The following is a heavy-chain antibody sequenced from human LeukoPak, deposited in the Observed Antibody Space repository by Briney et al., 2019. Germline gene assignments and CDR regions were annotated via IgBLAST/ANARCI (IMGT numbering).Heavy chain of an antibody. J-gene: IGHJ5*02. CDR2: ISHSGST. CDR3: ARGPAAVHP. D-gene: IGHD6-13*01. Sequence: SETLSLTCGVYGGSLINHYWIWIRQLPGKGLEWIGEISHSGSTNYSPSLESRLTISVDTTKSQFFLKLSSVTAADTAVYYCARGPAAVHPWGQGTVVTVSS. CDR1: GGSLINHY. V-gene: IGHV4-34*01.